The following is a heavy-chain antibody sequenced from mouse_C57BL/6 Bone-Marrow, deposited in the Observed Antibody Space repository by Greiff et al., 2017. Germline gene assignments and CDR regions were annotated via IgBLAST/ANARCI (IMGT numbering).Heavy chain of an antibody. CDR2: IWTGGGT. CDR1: GFSLTGYA. V-gene: IGHV2-9-1*01. CDR3: ARTHYYGSSGFAY. J-gene: IGHJ3*01. D-gene: IGHD1-1*01. Sequence: VQLMESGPGLVAPSQSLSITCTVSGFSLTGYAISWVRQPPGKGLEWLGVIWTGGGTNYNSALKSRLSISKDNSKSHVFLKMNCLQTDDSARYYCARTHYYGSSGFAYWGQGTLFTVSA.